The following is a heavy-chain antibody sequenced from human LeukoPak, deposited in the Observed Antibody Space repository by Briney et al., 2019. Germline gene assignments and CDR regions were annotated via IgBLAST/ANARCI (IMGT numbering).Heavy chain of an antibody. V-gene: IGHV1-18*01. Sequence: ASVKVSCKASGYTFTTYGISWVRQAPGQGLEWMGWISAYKGNTNYAQKFQGRVTMTTDTSTSTAYMELRSLTSDDTAVYYCARDRDWNLDYWGQGTLATVSS. CDR3: ARDRDWNLDY. J-gene: IGHJ4*02. D-gene: IGHD1-1*01. CDR2: ISAYKGNT. CDR1: GYTFTTYG.